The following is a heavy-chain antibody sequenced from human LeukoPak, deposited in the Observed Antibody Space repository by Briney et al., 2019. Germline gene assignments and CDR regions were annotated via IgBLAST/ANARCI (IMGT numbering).Heavy chain of an antibody. CDR3: AKSTVPAKLLIDDY. V-gene: IGHV3-30*02. D-gene: IGHD2-2*01. CDR2: IRYDGSNK. Sequence: PGGSLRLSCAASGFTFSSYGMHWVHQAPGKGLEWVAFIRYDGSNKYYADSVKGRFTISRDNSKNTLYLQMNSLRAEDTAVYYCAKSTVPAKLLIDDYWGQGTLVTVSS. J-gene: IGHJ4*02. CDR1: GFTFSSYG.